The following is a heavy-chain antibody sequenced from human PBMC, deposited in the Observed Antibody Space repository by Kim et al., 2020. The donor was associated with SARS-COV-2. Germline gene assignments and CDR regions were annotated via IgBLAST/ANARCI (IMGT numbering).Heavy chain of an antibody. J-gene: IGHJ6*03. CDR2: INHSGST. Sequence: SETLSLTCAVYGGSFSGYYWSWIRQPPGKGLEWIGEINHSGSTNYNPSLKSRVTISVDPSKNQFSLKLSSVTAADTAVYYCARGRYDTYYYGSGSYSQMRGYYYYYYMDVWGKGTTVTVSS. D-gene: IGHD3-10*01. CDR1: GGSFSGYY. CDR3: ARGRYDTYYYGSGSYSQMRGYYYYYYMDV. V-gene: IGHV4-34*01.